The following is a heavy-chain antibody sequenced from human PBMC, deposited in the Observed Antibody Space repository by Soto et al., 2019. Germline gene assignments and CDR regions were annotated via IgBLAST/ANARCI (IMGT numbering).Heavy chain of an antibody. D-gene: IGHD3-3*01. V-gene: IGHV4-39*01. Sequence: SETLSLTCTVSGGSISSSSYYWGWIRQPPGKGLEWIGSIYYSGSTYYNPSLKSRVTISIDTSKNQFSLKLSSVTAADTAVYYCARNVLRFLEWLQYFDYWGQGTLVTVSS. CDR1: GGSISSSSYY. J-gene: IGHJ4*02. CDR2: IYYSGST. CDR3: ARNVLRFLEWLQYFDY.